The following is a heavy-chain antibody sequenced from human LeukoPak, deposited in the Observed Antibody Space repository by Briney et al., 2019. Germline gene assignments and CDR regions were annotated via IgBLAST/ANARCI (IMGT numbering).Heavy chain of an antibody. D-gene: IGHD2-15*01. J-gene: IGHJ6*02. CDR2: ISGSGGNT. V-gene: IGHV3-23*01. CDR3: AKTRLKYCTGGSCYGMDV. CDR1: GFTFSNYG. Sequence: GGSLRLSCAASGFTFSNYGMSWVRQAPGTGLEWVSGISGSGGNTYYADSVKGRFTISRDNPKNTLYLQTNSLRAEDTAVYYCAKTRLKYCTGGSCYGMDVWGQGTTVSVSS.